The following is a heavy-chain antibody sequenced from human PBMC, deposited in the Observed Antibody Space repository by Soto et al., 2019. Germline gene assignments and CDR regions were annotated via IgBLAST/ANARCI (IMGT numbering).Heavy chain of an antibody. Sequence: SETLSLTCTVSGGSVSNSSYYWGWVRQPRGKGLEWIGSVYYSGSTYYNPSLESRVTISVDKSKNQFSLKLMSLSAADTAVYYCGRLEGLATISYYFDYWGQGALVTVSS. V-gene: IGHV4-39*01. D-gene: IGHD3-9*01. CDR3: GRLEGLATISYYFDY. J-gene: IGHJ4*02. CDR2: VYYSGST. CDR1: GGSVSNSSYY.